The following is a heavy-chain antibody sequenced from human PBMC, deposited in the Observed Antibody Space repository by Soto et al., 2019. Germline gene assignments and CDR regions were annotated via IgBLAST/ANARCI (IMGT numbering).Heavy chain of an antibody. CDR2: VYYSGRT. CDR3: ARAYYDIKGYSLDP. J-gene: IGHJ5*02. D-gene: IGHD3-16*01. V-gene: IGHV4-59*01. CDR1: GVSISRYY. Sequence: SETLSLTCAVSGVSISRYYWSWIRQPPGKGLEWIGYVYYSGRTNYNPSLKSRVTISLDTSKSQFSLTLRSVTAADTAVYYCARAYYDIKGYSLDPWGLGTLVTVSS.